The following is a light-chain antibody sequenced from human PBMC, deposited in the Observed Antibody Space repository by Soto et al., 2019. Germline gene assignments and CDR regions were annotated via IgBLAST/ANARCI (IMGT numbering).Light chain of an antibody. V-gene: IGLV1-44*01. CDR2: NNN. J-gene: IGLJ1*01. CDR3: AAWDDSLNGYV. Sequence: QSVLTQPPSASGTPGQGVPISCSGITSNIGSNTVNWYQQLPGTAPKLLIYNNNQRPSGVPDRFSGSKSGTSASLAIGGLQSEDEADYYCAAWDDSLNGYVFVTGTKVTVL. CDR1: TSNIGSNT.